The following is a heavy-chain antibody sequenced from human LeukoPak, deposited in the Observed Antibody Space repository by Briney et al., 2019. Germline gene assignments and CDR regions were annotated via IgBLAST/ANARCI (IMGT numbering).Heavy chain of an antibody. Sequence: RGESLKISCKGSGYSFTRYWIGWVRQMPGKXXXWMGIIYPGDSDTRYSPSFQGQVTISADKYISPAYLQWSSLKASDTAMYYCATGGSSGPFDYWGQGTLVTVSS. J-gene: IGHJ4*02. CDR2: IYPGDSDT. D-gene: IGHD6-19*01. V-gene: IGHV5-51*01. CDR3: ATGGSSGPFDY. CDR1: GYSFTRYW.